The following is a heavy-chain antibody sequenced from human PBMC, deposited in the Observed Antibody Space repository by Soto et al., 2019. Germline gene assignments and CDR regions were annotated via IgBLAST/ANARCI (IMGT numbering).Heavy chain of an antibody. D-gene: IGHD6-6*01. V-gene: IGHV4-31*03. J-gene: IGHJ4*02. CDR1: GDSISRDGNY. CDR2: IYYSGSA. CDR3: SRGPYTSSSSFSDY. Sequence: SETLSLTCSVSGDSISRDGNYWSWIRQHPGKGLEWIGYIYYSGSAYYNPSLASRVSLSLDTFNNQFSLRLNSVTAADTAVYYCSRGPYTSSSSFSDYWGQGTLVTVSS.